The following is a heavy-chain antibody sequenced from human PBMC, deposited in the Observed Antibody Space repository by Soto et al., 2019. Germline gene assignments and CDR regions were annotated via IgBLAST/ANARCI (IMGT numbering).Heavy chain of an antibody. J-gene: IGHJ2*01. CDR2: IYYSGST. CDR1: GGSISSSSYY. Sequence: SEILSLTCTVSGGSISSSSYYWGWIRQPPGKGLEWIGSIYYSGSTYYNPSLKSRVTISVDTSKNQFSLKLSSVTAADTAVYYCARLGLPDSSGYTSNWYFDLWGRGTLVTVSS. V-gene: IGHV4-39*01. CDR3: ARLGLPDSSGYTSNWYFDL. D-gene: IGHD3-22*01.